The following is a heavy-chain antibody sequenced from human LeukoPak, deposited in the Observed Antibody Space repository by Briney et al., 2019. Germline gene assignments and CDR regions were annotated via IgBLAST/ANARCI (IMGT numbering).Heavy chain of an antibody. J-gene: IGHJ4*02. CDR3: AKGGNGYSYGYFDY. CDR2: IRYDGGNK. D-gene: IGHD5-18*01. CDR1: GFTFSSYG. V-gene: IGHV3-30*02. Sequence: GGSLRLSCAASGFTFSSYGMHWVRQAPGKGLEWVAFIRYDGGNKYYADSVKGRFTISRYNSKNTPYLQMNSLRTEDTAVYYCAKGGNGYSYGYFDYWGQGTLVTVSS.